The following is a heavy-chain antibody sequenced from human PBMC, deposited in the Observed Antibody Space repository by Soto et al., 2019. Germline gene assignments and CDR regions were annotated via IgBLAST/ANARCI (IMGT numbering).Heavy chain of an antibody. Sequence: QVQLVQSGAEVKKPGSSVKVSCKSSGGTLSSYSISWVRQAPGQGLEWMGGIIPLFGAPNYAQEFLGRVKTAADKSTGTAYMEVSSLRSEDTAVYYCARLRGNQLTGETYYYYGMEVWGQGTTVIVSS. CDR2: IIPLFGAP. V-gene: IGHV1-69*06. D-gene: IGHD7-27*01. J-gene: IGHJ6*02. CDR3: ARLRGNQLTGETYYYYGMEV. CDR1: GGTLSSYS.